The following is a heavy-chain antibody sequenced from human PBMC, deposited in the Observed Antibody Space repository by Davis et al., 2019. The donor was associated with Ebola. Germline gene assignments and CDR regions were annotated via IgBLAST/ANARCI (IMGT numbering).Heavy chain of an antibody. D-gene: IGHD1-14*01. CDR3: ARGVGHRHPFGMDV. CDR2: IKEDGSEK. V-gene: IGHV3-7*03. CDR1: GFTFRSYW. J-gene: IGHJ6*04. Sequence: PGGSLRLSCAASGFTFRSYWMSWVRQAPGKGLEWVAKIKEDGSEKLEVDSVKGRFTISRDNAKDSLYLQMNSLRSEDTAVYYCARGVGHRHPFGMDVWGIGTTVTVSS.